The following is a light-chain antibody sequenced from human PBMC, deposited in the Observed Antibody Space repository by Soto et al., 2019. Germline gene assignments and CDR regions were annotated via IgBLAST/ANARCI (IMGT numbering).Light chain of an antibody. CDR3: MQPLQSWT. CDR1: QSLLHSNGYNY. Sequence: DIVMTQSPLSLPVTPGEPASISCRSSQSLLHSNGYNYLDWYLQKPGQSPQLLIYLGSNRASGVPDRFSGSGSSTDFTLKISRVEAEDVGVYYCMQPLQSWTFGQGTKV. CDR2: LGS. J-gene: IGKJ1*01. V-gene: IGKV2-28*01.